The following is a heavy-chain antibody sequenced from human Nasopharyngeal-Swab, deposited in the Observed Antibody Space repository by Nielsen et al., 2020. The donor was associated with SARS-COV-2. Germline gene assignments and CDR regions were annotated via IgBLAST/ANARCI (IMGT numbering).Heavy chain of an antibody. Sequence: ASVKVSCKVSGYTLSELSMHWVRQAPGKGLEWMGGFDLEDGERMYAQKIQGRVTMTEDTSTDTAYMELSSLNSQDTALYYCTTWYSGDPDYWGQGTLVTVSS. CDR3: TTWYSGDPDY. J-gene: IGHJ4*02. CDR2: FDLEDGER. CDR1: GYTLSELS. D-gene: IGHD7-27*01. V-gene: IGHV1-24*01.